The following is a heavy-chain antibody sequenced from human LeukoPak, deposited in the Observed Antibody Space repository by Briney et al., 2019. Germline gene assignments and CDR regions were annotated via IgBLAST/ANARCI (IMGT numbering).Heavy chain of an antibody. V-gene: IGHV4-4*07. Sequence: SETLSLTCTVSGGSISSYYWSWIRQPAGKGLEWIGRIYTSGSTNYNPSLKSRVTMSVDTSKNQFSLKLSPVTAADTAVYYCARERYYYDSSGYYSYFDYWAQGTLVTVSS. D-gene: IGHD3-22*01. CDR2: IYTSGST. CDR1: GGSISSYY. J-gene: IGHJ4*02. CDR3: ARERYYYDSSGYYSYFDY.